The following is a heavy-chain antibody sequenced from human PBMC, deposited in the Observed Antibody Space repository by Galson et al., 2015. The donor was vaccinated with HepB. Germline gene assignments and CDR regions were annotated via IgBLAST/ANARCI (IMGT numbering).Heavy chain of an antibody. V-gene: IGHV3-11*06. CDR3: ARVAHSDYGDHAHFDY. Sequence: SLRLSCAASRFTFSDYYMTWIRQAPGKGLEWPSYISGGATYTNYADSVKGRFTISRDNAKNSLYLHMRSLRDDDTAVYYCARVAHSDYGDHAHFDYWGQGTQVTVSS. CDR1: RFTFSDYY. D-gene: IGHD4-17*01. J-gene: IGHJ4*02. CDR2: ISGGATYT.